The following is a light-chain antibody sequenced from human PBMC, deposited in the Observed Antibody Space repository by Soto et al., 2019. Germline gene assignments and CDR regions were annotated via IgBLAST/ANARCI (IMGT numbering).Light chain of an antibody. Sequence: EIAMTQSPATLSVSPGERATLSCRASQSVSSSYLAWYQQKPGQAPRLLLYGASTRATGIPVRFSGSGFGTEFTLTISSLQSEDFAVDYCQQYKNWPLLGQGTRLEIK. CDR3: QQYKNWPL. CDR2: GAS. J-gene: IGKJ5*01. CDR1: QSVSSSY. V-gene: IGKV3-15*01.